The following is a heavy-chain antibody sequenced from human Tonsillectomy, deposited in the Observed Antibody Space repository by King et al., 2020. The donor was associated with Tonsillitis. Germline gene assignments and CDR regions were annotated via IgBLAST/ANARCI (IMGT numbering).Heavy chain of an antibody. CDR2: ISYDGSSK. V-gene: IGHV3-30*18. Sequence: VQLVESGGGVVQPGRSLRLSCAASGFSFSSYGMHWVRQAPGKGLEWVAVISYDGSSKYYADSVKGRFTISRYNSKNTLSLQMNSLRPEDTAVYYCAKSAGSGSDHLNYWGQGTLVTVSS. CDR3: AKSAGSGSDHLNY. D-gene: IGHD3-10*01. CDR1: GFSFSSYG. J-gene: IGHJ4*02.